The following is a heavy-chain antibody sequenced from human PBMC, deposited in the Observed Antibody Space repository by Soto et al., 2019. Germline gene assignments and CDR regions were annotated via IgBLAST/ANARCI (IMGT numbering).Heavy chain of an antibody. CDR3: ARPTKISGSYSVDY. V-gene: IGHV5-10-1*01. Sequence: GESLKISCKGSGYGFTSYWISWVRQMPGKGPEWMGRIDPSDSYTNYSPSFQGHVTISADKSISTAYLQWSSLKASDTAMYYCARPTKISGSYSVDYWGQGTLVTVSS. CDR1: GYGFTSYW. D-gene: IGHD1-26*01. CDR2: IDPSDSYT. J-gene: IGHJ4*02.